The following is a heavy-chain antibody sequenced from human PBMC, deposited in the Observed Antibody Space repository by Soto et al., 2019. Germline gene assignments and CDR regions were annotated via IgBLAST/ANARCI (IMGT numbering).Heavy chain of an antibody. Sequence: LRLSCSASGFTFSSYEIHWVRQAPGKGLEYVSSISSDGSTYYAVSVKGRFTISRDNSRNTLYLRMSSLRAEDTAVYYCVKPPGSYYVSTYYYYVCGQGTLVTVSS. V-gene: IGHV3-64D*06. J-gene: IGHJ4*02. CDR2: ISSDGST. CDR1: GFTFSSYE. CDR3: VKPPGSYYVSTYYYYV. D-gene: IGHD3-22*01.